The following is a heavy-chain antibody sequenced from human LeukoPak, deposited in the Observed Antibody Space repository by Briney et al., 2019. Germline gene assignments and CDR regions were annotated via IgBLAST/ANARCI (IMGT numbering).Heavy chain of an antibody. V-gene: IGHV4-30-2*01. Sequence: SETLSLTCAVYGGSFSGYSWSWIRQPPGKGLEWIGYIYHSGSTYYNPSLKSRVTISVDRSKNQFSLKLSSVTAADTAVYYCARGGGFCSSTSCQEWFDPWGQGTLVTVSS. J-gene: IGHJ5*02. CDR3: ARGGGFCSSTSCQEWFDP. CDR2: IYHSGST. D-gene: IGHD2-2*01. CDR1: GGSFSGYS.